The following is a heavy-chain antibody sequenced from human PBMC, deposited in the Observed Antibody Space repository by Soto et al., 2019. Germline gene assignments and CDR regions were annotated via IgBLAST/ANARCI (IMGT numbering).Heavy chain of an antibody. CDR2: IYHSGST. D-gene: IGHD4-17*01. Sequence: SETLSLTCAFSGGSIISSNWWSWVRQPPGKGLEWIGEIYHSGSTNYNPSLKSRVTISVDKSKNQFSLKLSSVTAADTAVYYCAREKRYGDFFFDYWGQGTLVTVSS. CDR3: AREKRYGDFFFDY. CDR1: GGSIISSNW. V-gene: IGHV4-4*02. J-gene: IGHJ4*02.